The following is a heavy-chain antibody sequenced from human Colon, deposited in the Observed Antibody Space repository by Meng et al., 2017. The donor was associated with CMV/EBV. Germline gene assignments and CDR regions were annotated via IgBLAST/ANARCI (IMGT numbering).Heavy chain of an antibody. CDR1: GFTFSTYA. J-gene: IGHJ4*02. D-gene: IGHD2-8*02. CDR2: ISTNGDIT. Sequence: GGSLRLSCAASGFTFSTYAMHWVRQAPGKGLEYVSAISTNGDITYYADSVKGRFTISRDNSKNTLYLQMGSLRAEDTAVYYCTSGYWYETYFDHWGQGTLVTVSS. V-gene: IGHV3-64*02. CDR3: TSGYWYETYFDH.